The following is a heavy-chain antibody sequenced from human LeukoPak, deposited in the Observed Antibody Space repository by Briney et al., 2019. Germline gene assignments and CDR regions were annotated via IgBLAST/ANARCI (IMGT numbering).Heavy chain of an antibody. CDR1: GFTFSSYA. D-gene: IGHD3-10*01. Sequence: GGSLRLSCAASGFTFSSYAMSWVRQAPGKGLEWVANIKQDGSEKYYVDSVKGRFTISRDNAKNSLYLQMNSLRAEDTAVYYCARDGAPTDYYGSPLHAFDIWGQGTMVTVSS. CDR3: ARDGAPTDYYGSPLHAFDI. J-gene: IGHJ3*02. CDR2: IKQDGSEK. V-gene: IGHV3-7*01.